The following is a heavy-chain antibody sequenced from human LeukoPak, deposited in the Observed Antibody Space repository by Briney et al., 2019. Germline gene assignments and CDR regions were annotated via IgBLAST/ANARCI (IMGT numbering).Heavy chain of an antibody. J-gene: IGHJ6*02. CDR1: GFTFSSYW. Sequence: GGSLRPSCAASGFTFSSYWMHWVRQAPGKGLVWVSRIHSDGSTTSYADSVKGRFTISRDNAKNTLYLQMNSLRAEDTAVYYCARGNSHGMDVWGQGTTVTVSS. V-gene: IGHV3-74*01. CDR3: ARGNSHGMDV. CDR2: IHSDGSTT. D-gene: IGHD4-23*01.